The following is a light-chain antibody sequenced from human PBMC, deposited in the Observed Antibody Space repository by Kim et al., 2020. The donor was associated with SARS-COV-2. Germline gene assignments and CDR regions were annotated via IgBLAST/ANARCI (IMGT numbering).Light chain of an antibody. Sequence: GQSVTISCTGTSRDVGGDNYVSWYQQHPGKAPKLLIYDVSKRPAGVPDRFSGSKSGNTASLTISGLQAEDEADYYCCSYAGSYTVVFGGGTQLTVL. CDR3: CSYAGSYTVV. CDR2: DVS. V-gene: IGLV2-11*01. J-gene: IGLJ2*01. CDR1: SRDVGGDNY.